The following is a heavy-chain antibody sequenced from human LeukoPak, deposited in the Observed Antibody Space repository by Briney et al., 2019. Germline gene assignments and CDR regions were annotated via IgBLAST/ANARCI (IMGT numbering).Heavy chain of an antibody. V-gene: IGHV3-23*01. D-gene: IGHD5-24*01. J-gene: IGHJ4*02. Sequence: PGGSLRPSCAASGFTFSSYAMSWVRQAPGKGLEWVSAISGSGGSTYYADSVKGRFTISRDNSKNTLYLQMNSLRAEDTAVYYCAKVVRDGLGENDYWGQGTLVTVSS. CDR2: ISGSGGST. CDR3: AKVVRDGLGENDY. CDR1: GFTFSSYA.